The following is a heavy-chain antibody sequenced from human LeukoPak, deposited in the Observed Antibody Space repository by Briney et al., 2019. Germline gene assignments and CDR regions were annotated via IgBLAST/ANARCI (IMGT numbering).Heavy chain of an antibody. J-gene: IGHJ6*02. D-gene: IGHD1-7*01. Sequence: GASVKVSCKVSGYTLTELSMHWVRQAPGKGLEWMGGFDPEDGETIYAQKFQGRVTMTEDTSTDTAYMELSSLRSEDTAVYYCATNYLAGTTSYYYGMDVWGQGTTVTVSS. V-gene: IGHV1-24*01. CDR1: GYTLTELS. CDR3: ATNYLAGTTSYYYGMDV. CDR2: FDPEDGET.